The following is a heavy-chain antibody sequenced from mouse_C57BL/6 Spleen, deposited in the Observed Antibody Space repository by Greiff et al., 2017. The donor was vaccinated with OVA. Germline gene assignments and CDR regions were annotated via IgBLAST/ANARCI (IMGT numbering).Heavy chain of an antibody. Sequence: EVQVVESEGGLVQPGSSMKLSYTASGFTFSDYYMAWVRQVPEKGLEWVANINYDGSSTYYLDSLKSRFIISRDNAKNILYLQMSSLKSEDTATYYCARGGNYPYAMDYWGQGTSVTVSS. D-gene: IGHD2-1*01. CDR1: GFTFSDYY. V-gene: IGHV5-16*01. CDR2: INYDGSST. J-gene: IGHJ4*01. CDR3: ARGGNYPYAMDY.